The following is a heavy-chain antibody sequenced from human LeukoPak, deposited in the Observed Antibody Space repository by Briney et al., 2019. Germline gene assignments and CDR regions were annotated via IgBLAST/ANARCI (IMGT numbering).Heavy chain of an antibody. CDR1: GDSISSSSYY. V-gene: IGHV4-39*07. D-gene: IGHD3-22*01. CDR2: IFYSGNT. CDR3: ARGVTPRYYDSSGYWFDP. Sequence: SETLSLTCTVSGDSISSSSYYWGWIRQPPGKGLEWIGSIFYSGNTYYNPSLKSRVTISVDRSKNQFSLKLSSVTAADTAVYYCARGVTPRYYDSSGYWFDPWGQGTLVTVSS. J-gene: IGHJ5*02.